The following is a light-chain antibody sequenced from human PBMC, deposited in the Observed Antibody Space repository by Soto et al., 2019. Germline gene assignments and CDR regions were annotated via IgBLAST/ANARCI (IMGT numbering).Light chain of an antibody. CDR1: RSVSTS. Sequence: DIQMTQSPSTLSASVGDRVTITCRASRSVSTSLAWYQKKPGKAPKRLMYAASSLQSGVPSRFSGSGSGTEFTLTISSLQPDDFATYYCQQYNSYSPWTFGQGTKVDIK. J-gene: IGKJ1*01. V-gene: IGKV1-5*01. CDR2: AAS. CDR3: QQYNSYSPWT.